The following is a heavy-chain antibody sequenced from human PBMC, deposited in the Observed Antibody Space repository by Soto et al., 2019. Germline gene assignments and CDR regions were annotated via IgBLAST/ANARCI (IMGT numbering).Heavy chain of an antibody. CDR1: GFSLSRTRMA. CDR3: AHIVVAGLGYYFDY. Sequence: QITLKESGPTLVKPTQTLTLTCTFSGFSLSRTRMAVGWIRQPPGKALEWLALLYWDDDKRYSPFLKSRLTITKDTSKNQVVITMSNMDPVDTVRSYCAHIVVAGLGYYFDYWGQGTLVTVSS. J-gene: IGHJ4*02. V-gene: IGHV2-5*02. D-gene: IGHD6-19*01. CDR2: LYWDDDK.